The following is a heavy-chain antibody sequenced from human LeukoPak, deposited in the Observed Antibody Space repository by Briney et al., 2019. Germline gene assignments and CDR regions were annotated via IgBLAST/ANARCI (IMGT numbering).Heavy chain of an antibody. Sequence: PSETLSLTCTVSGGSVSSYYWSWIRQPPGKGLEWIGYIYYSGSTTYNPSLKRRVTISVDPSTTQFSLKLSSVTAADTAVYYCARDMSGFAFDIWGQGTMVTVSS. J-gene: IGHJ3*02. CDR3: ARDMSGFAFDI. CDR1: GGSVSSYY. D-gene: IGHD3-3*01. V-gene: IGHV4-59*02. CDR2: IYYSGST.